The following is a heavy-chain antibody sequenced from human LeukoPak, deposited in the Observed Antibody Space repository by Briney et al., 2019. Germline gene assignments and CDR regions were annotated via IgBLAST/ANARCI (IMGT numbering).Heavy chain of an antibody. CDR2: ISSDSSYI. CDR3: AKDNYDSSGYTAVLDY. V-gene: IGHV3-21*01. CDR1: GFTFSDYS. J-gene: IGHJ4*02. Sequence: GGSLRLSCAASGFTFSDYSMNWVRQAPGKWLEWVSSISSDSSYIYYADSLKRRLTISRDNAKNSLYLQIDSLRAEDTAVYYCAKDNYDSSGYTAVLDYWGQGTLVTVSS. D-gene: IGHD3-22*01.